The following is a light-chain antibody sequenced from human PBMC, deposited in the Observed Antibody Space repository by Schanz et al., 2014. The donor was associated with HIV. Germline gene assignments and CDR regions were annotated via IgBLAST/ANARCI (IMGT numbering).Light chain of an antibody. J-gene: IGKJ1*01. CDR3: QQYYTYPRT. CDR1: QTIGSW. V-gene: IGKV1-5*01. Sequence: DIQMTQSPSILSASVGDTVTITCRASQTIGSWLAWYQQKPGKAPKLLMYTASSLQSGVPSRFSGSGSGTDFTLTISCLQSEDFATYYCQQYYTYPRTFGQGTKVEIK. CDR2: TAS.